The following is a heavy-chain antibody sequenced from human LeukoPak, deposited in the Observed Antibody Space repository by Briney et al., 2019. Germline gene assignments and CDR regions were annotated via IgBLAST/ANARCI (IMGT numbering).Heavy chain of an antibody. D-gene: IGHD5-24*01. V-gene: IGHV3-21*01. CDR3: AKDQDGYKIPDAFDI. J-gene: IGHJ3*02. CDR2: ISSSSSYI. Sequence: GGSLRLSCAASGFTFSSYSMNWVRQAPGKGLEWVSSISSSSSYIYYADSVKGRFTISRDNAKNSLYLQMNSLRAEDTAVYYCAKDQDGYKIPDAFDIWGQGTMVTVSS. CDR1: GFTFSSYS.